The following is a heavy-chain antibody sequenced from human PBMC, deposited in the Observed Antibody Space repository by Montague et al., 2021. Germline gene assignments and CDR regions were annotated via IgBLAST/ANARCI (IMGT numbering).Heavy chain of an antibody. CDR1: GITLDYYW. J-gene: IGHJ5*01. CDR3: ARDRAAAGS. D-gene: IGHD6-13*01. V-gene: IGHV3-7*01. Sequence: SLRLSCAASGITLDYYWMSWVRQAPGKGLEWVAHINEDGSEKNYVDSVRGRFSISRDNTKNSLYLQMNSLRVEDTAVYYCARDRAAAGSWGHGTLVIVSS. CDR2: INEDGSEK.